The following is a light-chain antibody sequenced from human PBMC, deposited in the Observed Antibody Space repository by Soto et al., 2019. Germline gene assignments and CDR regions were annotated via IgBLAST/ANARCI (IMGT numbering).Light chain of an antibody. CDR1: SSNIGAGHV. CDR2: GNG. V-gene: IGLV1-40*01. J-gene: IGLJ1*01. Sequence: QSVLTQPPSVSGARGQRVTISCTGSSSNIGAGHVVHWYQQLPGTAPKLLIYGNGNRPSGVPDRFSGSKSGTSASLAIAGLQADDEADYYCQSYDSSLSGSEVFGTGTKVTVL. CDR3: QSYDSSLSGSEV.